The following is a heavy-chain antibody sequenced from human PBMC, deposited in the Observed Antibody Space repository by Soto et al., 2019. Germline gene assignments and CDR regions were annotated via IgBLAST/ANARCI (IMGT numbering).Heavy chain of an antibody. D-gene: IGHD2-21*02. CDR2: ISATGGST. J-gene: IGHJ5*02. V-gene: IGHV3-23*01. CDR3: AKGFIRDCGGDCTVDT. Sequence: GGSLRLSCASSVFTFISYTMSWVRQAPGKGLEWVSGISATGGSTYYADSVKGRFTFSRDNSKNTLYLQMNSLRAEDTAVYYCAKGFIRDCGGDCTVDTWGQGTLVTVSS. CDR1: VFTFISYT.